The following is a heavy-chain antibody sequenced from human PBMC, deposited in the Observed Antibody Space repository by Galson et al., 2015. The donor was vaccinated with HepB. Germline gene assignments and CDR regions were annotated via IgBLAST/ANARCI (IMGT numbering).Heavy chain of an antibody. CDR1: GGSFSGYY. J-gene: IGHJ4*02. Sequence: SETLSLTCAVYGGSFSGYYWSWIRQPPGKGLEWIGEINHSGSTNYNPSLKSRVTISVDTSKNQFSLKLSSVTAADTAVYYCARGRVGYYPWLRWGQGTLVTVSS. CDR2: INHSGST. V-gene: IGHV4-34*01. CDR3: ARGRVGYYPWLR. D-gene: IGHD3-22*01.